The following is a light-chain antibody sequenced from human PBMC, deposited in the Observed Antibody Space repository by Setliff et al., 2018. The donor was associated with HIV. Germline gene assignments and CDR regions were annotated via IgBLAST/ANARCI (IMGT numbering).Light chain of an antibody. CDR2: SNN. Sequence: QSVLAQSPSASGTPGQRVTISCSGRSSNIGTNTVNWYQQFPGTAPKLLIYSNNQRPSGVPDRFSGSKSGTSASLAISGLQSEDEADYSCATWDDNLNGVVFGGGTQLTVL. J-gene: IGLJ2*01. V-gene: IGLV1-44*01. CDR3: ATWDDNLNGVV. CDR1: SSNIGTNT.